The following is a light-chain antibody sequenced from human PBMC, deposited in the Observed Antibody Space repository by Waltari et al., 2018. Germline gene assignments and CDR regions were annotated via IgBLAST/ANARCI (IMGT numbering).Light chain of an antibody. Sequence: QSVLTQPPSASGAPGQRVTISCSGSSSDIGSNYVYWFQQIPGTAPKLNIYRNNRRPSGGPDRFPGSKSGTSASLAISGLRPEDETDYYCAAWDDNLRLWVFGGGTMLTVL. CDR2: RNN. CDR3: AAWDDNLRLWV. CDR1: SSDIGSNY. V-gene: IGLV1-47*01. J-gene: IGLJ3*02.